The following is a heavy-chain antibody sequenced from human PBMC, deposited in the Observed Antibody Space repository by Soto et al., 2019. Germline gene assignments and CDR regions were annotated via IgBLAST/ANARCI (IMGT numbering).Heavy chain of an antibody. Sequence: TLSLTCAVYGGSFSGYYLSWIRQPPGKGLEWIGYIYYSGSTNYNPSLKSRVTISVDTSKNQFSLKLNSMTAADTAVYYCARHNYGSGSTYFDYWGQGTLVTVSS. CDR1: GGSFSGYY. CDR2: IYYSGST. D-gene: IGHD3-10*01. V-gene: IGHV4-59*08. CDR3: ARHNYGSGSTYFDY. J-gene: IGHJ4*02.